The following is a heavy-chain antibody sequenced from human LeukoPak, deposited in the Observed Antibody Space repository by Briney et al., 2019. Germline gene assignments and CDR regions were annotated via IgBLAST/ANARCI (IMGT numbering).Heavy chain of an antibody. V-gene: IGHV3-74*01. J-gene: IGHJ4*02. CDR1: GFTFSSYW. D-gene: IGHD4-23*01. Sequence: GGSLRLSXAASGFTFSSYWMHWVRQAPGKGLVWVSRINSDGSSTSYADSVKGRFTISRDNAKNTLYLQMNSLRAEDTAVYYCAREGRDYGGNPFDYWGQGTLVTVSS. CDR3: AREGRDYGGNPFDY. CDR2: INSDGSST.